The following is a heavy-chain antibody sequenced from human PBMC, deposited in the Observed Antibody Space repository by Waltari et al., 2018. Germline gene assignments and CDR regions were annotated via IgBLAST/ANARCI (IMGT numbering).Heavy chain of an antibody. CDR3: ARDRGRGLYLDT. Sequence: QLQVQEAGPGMVNPSGTLYLTCAADGSSISTNDYWSWVRQPPGKGLEWIGQVRGDWKTNYNPSFASRVTMSLDTSTYHFALKLTSATAADTALYYCARDRGRGLYLDTWGQGTLVTVS. CDR1: GSSISTNDY. CDR2: VRGDWKT. D-gene: IGHD1-1*01. V-gene: IGHV4-4*02. J-gene: IGHJ4*02.